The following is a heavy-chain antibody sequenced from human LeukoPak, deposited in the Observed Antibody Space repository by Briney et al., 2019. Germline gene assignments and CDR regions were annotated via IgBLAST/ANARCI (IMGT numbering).Heavy chain of an antibody. Sequence: GGSLRLACAASGFTFSSYTMNWVRQAPGKGLEWVSSIAGSSGYISYADSVKGRFTISRDNAKKSLYLQMTSLTAEDTAVYYCARDRGAYCGGDCYLGFDYWGRGTLVTVSS. CDR3: ARDRGAYCGGDCYLGFDY. CDR2: IAGSSGYI. J-gene: IGHJ4*01. CDR1: GFTFSSYT. V-gene: IGHV3-21*01. D-gene: IGHD2-21*02.